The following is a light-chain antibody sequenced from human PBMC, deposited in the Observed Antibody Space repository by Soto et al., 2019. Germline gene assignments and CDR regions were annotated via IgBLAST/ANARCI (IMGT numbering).Light chain of an antibody. CDR2: WAS. J-gene: IGKJ2*01. CDR3: QQYYDAPFT. Sequence: DFVMTQSPESLAVSLGERATINCKSSRSVLYTSNNKYYLAWYQQKPGHPPKLLIYWASIRESGVPDRFSGSGSGTDFTLTIGSLQAEDVAVYYCQQYYDAPFTFGQGTKLEIK. V-gene: IGKV4-1*01. CDR1: RSVLYTSNNKYY.